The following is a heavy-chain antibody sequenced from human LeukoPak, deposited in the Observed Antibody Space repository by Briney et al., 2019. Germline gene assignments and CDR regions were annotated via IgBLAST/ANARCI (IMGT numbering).Heavy chain of an antibody. CDR2: IYSSGST. CDR3: VRCRGTTVLTRFDN. D-gene: IGHD4/OR15-4a*01. CDR1: GGSISNYY. V-gene: IGHV4-4*07. J-gene: IGHJ4*02. Sequence: SETLSLTCTVSGGSISNYYWSWIRQPAGKGLEWIGRIYSSGSTNFNPSLKSRVTMSVDTSKNQFSVNLTSVTAADTAVYYCVRCRGTTVLTRFDNWGQGTLVTVSS.